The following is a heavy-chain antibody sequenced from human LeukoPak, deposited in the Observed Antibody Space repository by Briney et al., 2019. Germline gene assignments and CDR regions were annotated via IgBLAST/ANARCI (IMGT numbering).Heavy chain of an antibody. CDR1: GFTFYDYA. Sequence: GRSLRLSCAVSGFTFYDYAMHWVRLVPGKGLEWVSGISWNSDTIGYGDSVKGRFTISRDNAKNSLYLQMNSLRPEDTALYYCATNGGGDSGYGNFDYWGQGTLVTVSS. CDR2: ISWNSDTI. V-gene: IGHV3-9*01. J-gene: IGHJ4*02. D-gene: IGHD5-12*01. CDR3: ATNGGGDSGYGNFDY.